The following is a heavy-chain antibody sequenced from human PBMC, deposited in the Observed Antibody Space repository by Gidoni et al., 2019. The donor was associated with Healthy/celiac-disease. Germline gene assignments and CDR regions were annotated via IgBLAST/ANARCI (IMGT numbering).Heavy chain of an antibody. CDR1: GFTFDASA. CDR2: ISWSSVRM. Sequence: EVQLVESGGGLVQPGRSLSISCAASGFTFDASAMHWVRQAPGKGLEWVSGISWSSVRMGHADSVKGRFTISRDNAKNSLYLQMNSLKAEDTALYYCAKDKHSGYDYRDAFDFWGQGTMVTVSS. D-gene: IGHD5-12*01. V-gene: IGHV3-9*01. CDR3: AKDKHSGYDYRDAFDF. J-gene: IGHJ3*01.